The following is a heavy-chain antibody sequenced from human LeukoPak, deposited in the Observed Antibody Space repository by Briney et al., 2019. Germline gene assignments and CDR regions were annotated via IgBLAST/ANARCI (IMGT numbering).Heavy chain of an antibody. V-gene: IGHV3-48*01. CDR1: GFTFNSYS. J-gene: IGHJ4*02. Sequence: GGSLRLSCAASGFTFNSYSMSWVRQAPGKGLEWVSYISGGTGTIYYADSVKGRFTISRDNAKNSLFLQMNSLRAEDTAEYYCARPPSHSSSALIFDYWGQGTLVTVSS. CDR2: ISGGTGTI. CDR3: ARPPSHSSSALIFDY. D-gene: IGHD2-15*01.